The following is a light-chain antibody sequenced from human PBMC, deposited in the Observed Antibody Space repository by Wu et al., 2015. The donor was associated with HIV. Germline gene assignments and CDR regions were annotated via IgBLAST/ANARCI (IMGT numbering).Light chain of an antibody. V-gene: IGKV1-8*01. CDR3: QQYYSYPPT. CDR2: AAS. J-gene: IGKJ4*01. CDR1: QGIGNY. Sequence: AIRMTQSPSSLSASTGDRVTITCRASQGIGNYLAWYQQKPGKAPKLLIYAASTLQSGVPSRFSGSGSGTDFTLTISCLQSEDFATYYCQQYYSYPPTFGGGTKVEIK.